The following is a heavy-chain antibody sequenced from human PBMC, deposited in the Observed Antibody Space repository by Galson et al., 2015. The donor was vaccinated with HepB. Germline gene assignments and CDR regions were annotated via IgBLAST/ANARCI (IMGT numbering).Heavy chain of an antibody. CDR2: ISWNSGSI. CDR3: AKDAGTMVRGQFFMLGWFDP. CDR1: GFTFDDYA. J-gene: IGHJ5*02. V-gene: IGHV3-9*01. Sequence: SLRLSCAASGFTFDDYAMYWVRQAPGKGLEWVSGISWNSGSIGYADSVKGRFTISRDNAKNSLYLQMNSLRAEDTALYYCAKDAGTMVRGQFFMLGWFDPWGQGTLVTVSS. D-gene: IGHD3-10*01.